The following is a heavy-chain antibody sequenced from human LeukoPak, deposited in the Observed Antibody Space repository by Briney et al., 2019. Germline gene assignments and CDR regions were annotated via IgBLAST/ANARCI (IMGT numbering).Heavy chain of an antibody. CDR3: ARGQRLFDY. Sequence: SETLSLSCTVSGGSISSYYWSWLRQPPGKGLEWIGYIYYSGSTSYNPSLKSRVTISVDTSKNQFSLKLSSVTAADTAVYYCARGQRLFDYWGQGTLVTVSS. J-gene: IGHJ4*02. CDR2: IYYSGST. D-gene: IGHD6-25*01. V-gene: IGHV4-59*01. CDR1: GGSISSYY.